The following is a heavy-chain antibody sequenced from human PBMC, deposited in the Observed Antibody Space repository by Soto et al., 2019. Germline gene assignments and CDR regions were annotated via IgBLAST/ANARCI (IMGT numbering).Heavy chain of an antibody. CDR2: IIPIFGTA. CDR1: GGTFSSYA. D-gene: IGHD6-19*01. CDR3: ASEISSGWPINWFDP. V-gene: IGHV1-69*13. J-gene: IGHJ5*02. Sequence: SVKVSCKASGGTFSSYAISWVRQAPGQGLEWMGGIIPIFGTANYAQKFQGRVTITADESTSTAHMELSSLRSEDTAVYYCASEISSGWPINWFDPWGQGTLVTVSS.